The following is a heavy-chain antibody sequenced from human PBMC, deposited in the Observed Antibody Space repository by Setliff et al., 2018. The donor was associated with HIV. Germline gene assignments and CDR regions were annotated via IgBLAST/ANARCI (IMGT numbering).Heavy chain of an antibody. J-gene: IGHJ6*02. Sequence: LSLTCTVSGGSISSGGYYWNWIRQLPGKGLEWIGRIFRAGNATYNPSLKSRAILSVDTSQNQFSLQLKHVTAADTAIYYCAREQYHFVVDYYYYYGMDVWGQGNTVTVSS. CDR1: GGSISSGGYY. D-gene: IGHD2-15*01. CDR3: AREQYHFVVDYYYYYGMDV. V-gene: IGHV4-61*02. CDR2: IFRAGNA.